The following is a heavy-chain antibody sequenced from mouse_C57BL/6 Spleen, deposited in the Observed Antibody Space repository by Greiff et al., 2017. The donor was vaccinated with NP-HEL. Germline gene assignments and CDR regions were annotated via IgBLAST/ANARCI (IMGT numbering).Heavy chain of an antibody. V-gene: IGHV1-82*01. Sequence: QVQLQQSGPELVKPGASVKISCKASGYAFSSSWMNWVKQRPGKGLEWIRRIYPGDGDTNYNGKFKGKATLTADKSSSTAYMQLSSLTSEDSAVYFCARGSSYDYWGQGTTLTVSS. J-gene: IGHJ2*01. D-gene: IGHD1-1*01. CDR3: ARGSSYDY. CDR1: GYAFSSSW. CDR2: IYPGDGDT.